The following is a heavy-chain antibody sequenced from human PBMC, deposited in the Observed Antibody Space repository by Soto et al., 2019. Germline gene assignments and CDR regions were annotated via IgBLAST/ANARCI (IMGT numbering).Heavy chain of an antibody. Sequence: SETLSLTCSIYSGSLSGYYWSWIRHPPGKGLEWIGEISQGGNTNYSPSLKSRVSISIDTSKKQFSLTLASVSAADTAVYYCARAPKVSGSSQTRPDFWGQGTLVTVSS. CDR3: ARAPKVSGSSQTRPDF. D-gene: IGHD6-6*01. CDR1: SGSLSGYY. J-gene: IGHJ4*02. V-gene: IGHV4-34*01. CDR2: ISQGGNT.